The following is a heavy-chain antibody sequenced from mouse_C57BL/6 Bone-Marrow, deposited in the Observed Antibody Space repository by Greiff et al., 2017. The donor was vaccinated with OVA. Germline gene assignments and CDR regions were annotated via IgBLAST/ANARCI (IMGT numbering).Heavy chain of an antibody. CDR2: IHPTSGST. Sequence: QVQLQQPGAELVKPGASVKLSCKASGYTFTSYWMHWVKQRPGQGLEWIGMIHPTSGSTNYHEKFKSKATLTVDKSSSTAYMQLSSLTSEDSAVYYCARLWLRRGGDYWGQGTTLTVSS. CDR3: ARLWLRRGGDY. V-gene: IGHV1-64*01. CDR1: GYTFTSYW. J-gene: IGHJ2*01. D-gene: IGHD2-2*01.